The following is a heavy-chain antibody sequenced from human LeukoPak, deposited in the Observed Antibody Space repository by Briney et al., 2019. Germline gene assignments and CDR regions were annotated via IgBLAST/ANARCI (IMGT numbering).Heavy chain of an antibody. CDR2: INHSGST. Sequence: SETLSLACAVYGGSFSGYYWSWIRQPPGKGLEWIGEINHSGSTNYNPSFKSRVTISVDTSKNQFSLKLSSVTAADTALYYCARLEGEGRFGELFAYFDYWGQGTLVTVSS. CDR1: GGSFSGYY. CDR3: ARLEGEGRFGELFAYFDY. V-gene: IGHV4-34*01. D-gene: IGHD3-10*01. J-gene: IGHJ4*02.